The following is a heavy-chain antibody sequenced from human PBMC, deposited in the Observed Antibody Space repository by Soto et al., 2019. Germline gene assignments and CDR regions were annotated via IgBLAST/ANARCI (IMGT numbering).Heavy chain of an antibody. D-gene: IGHD6-13*01. CDR1: GGSISSGGYY. Sequence: QVQLQESGPGLVKPSQTLSLTCTVSGGSISSGGYYWSWIRQHPGKGLEWIGYIYYSGSTYYNPSLKSRVTISVDTSKNQFSLKLSSVTAADTAVYYCASEMAAGTFSETLKAPYYYYGMDVWGQGTTVTVSS. CDR2: IYYSGST. CDR3: ASEMAAGTFSETLKAPYYYYGMDV. J-gene: IGHJ6*02. V-gene: IGHV4-31*03.